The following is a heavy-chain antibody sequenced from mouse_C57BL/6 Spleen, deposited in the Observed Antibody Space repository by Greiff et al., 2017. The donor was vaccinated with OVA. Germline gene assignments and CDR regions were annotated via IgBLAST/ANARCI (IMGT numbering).Heavy chain of an antibody. CDR3: ASGGYDYSGWFAY. V-gene: IGHV1-64*01. J-gene: IGHJ3*01. CDR1: GYTFTSYW. CDR2: IHPNSGST. Sequence: QVQLQQPGAELVKPGASVKLSCKASGYTFTSYWMHWVKQRPGQGLEWIGMIHPNSGSTNYNEKFKSKATLTVDKSSSTAYMQLSSLTSEDSAVYYCASGGYDYSGWFAYWGQGTLVTVSA. D-gene: IGHD2-4*01.